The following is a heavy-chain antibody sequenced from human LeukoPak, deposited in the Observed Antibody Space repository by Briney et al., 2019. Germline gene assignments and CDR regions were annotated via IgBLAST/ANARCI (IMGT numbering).Heavy chain of an antibody. V-gene: IGHV4-4*07. D-gene: IGHD6-13*01. J-gene: IGHJ5*02. Sequence: SETLSLTCTVSGGSISSYYWSWIRQPAGKGLEWIGRIYTSGSTNYNPSLKSRVTMSVVTSKNQFSLKLSSVTAADTAVYYCARDRIAAAGSRVNWFDPWGQGTLVTVSS. CDR3: ARDRIAAAGSRVNWFDP. CDR2: IYTSGST. CDR1: GGSISSYY.